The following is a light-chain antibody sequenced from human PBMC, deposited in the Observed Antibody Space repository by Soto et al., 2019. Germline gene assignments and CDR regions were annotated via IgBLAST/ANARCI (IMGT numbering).Light chain of an antibody. CDR2: KTS. CDR3: QQYANWPLT. Sequence: EVVMTQSPATVSVSPGERTSLSCRASQSVVTNLGWYQQKPGQAPRLLISKTSTRATGVPARFSGSGSGTEFTLTISSLQSEDIAVYYCQQYANWPLTFRGGTKVDI. CDR1: QSVVTN. V-gene: IGKV3-15*01. J-gene: IGKJ4*01.